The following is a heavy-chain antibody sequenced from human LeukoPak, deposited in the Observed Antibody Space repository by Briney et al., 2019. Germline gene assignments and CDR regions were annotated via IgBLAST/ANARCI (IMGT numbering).Heavy chain of an antibody. J-gene: IGHJ4*02. CDR2: INTNTGNP. D-gene: IGHD3-22*01. V-gene: IGHV7-4-1*02. CDR3: AVLSYDSSGYYYPFDY. CDR1: GYTFTSYA. Sequence: GASVKVSCKASGYTFTSYAINWVRQAPGQGLEWMGWINTNTGNPTFAQGFTGRFVFSLDTSVSTAYLQITSLKAEDTAVYYCAVLSYDSSGYYYPFDYWGQGTLVTVSS.